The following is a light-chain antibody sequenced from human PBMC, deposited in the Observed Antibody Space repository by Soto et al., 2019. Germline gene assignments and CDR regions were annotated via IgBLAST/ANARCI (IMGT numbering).Light chain of an antibody. Sequence: EIVLTQSPATLSLSPGERATLSCRASQSVGTFLGWYQQKPGQAPRLIIYDASNRATGVPARFSGTGSGTDFALTISSVEPEDFAFYYCQHRTTWPRTFGQGTKLDIK. CDR1: QSVGTF. CDR3: QHRTTWPRT. CDR2: DAS. V-gene: IGKV3-11*01. J-gene: IGKJ2*01.